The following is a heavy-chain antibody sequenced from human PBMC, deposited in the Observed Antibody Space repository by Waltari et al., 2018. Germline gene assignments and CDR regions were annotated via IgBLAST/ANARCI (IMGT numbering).Heavy chain of an antibody. V-gene: IGHV1-2*06. CDR1: GYTFTGYY. CDR3: ARDLGSDYGNRDY. J-gene: IGHJ4*02. Sequence: QVHLVQSGAEVKKPGASVKVSCKASGYTFTGYYIQWVRRAPGQGLAWMGRINPNSGETNYAQKFQGRVTLTRDTSINTAYMELSSLKSDDTAVYYCARDLGSDYGNRDYWGQGTLVAVPS. CDR2: INPNSGET. D-gene: IGHD4-17*01.